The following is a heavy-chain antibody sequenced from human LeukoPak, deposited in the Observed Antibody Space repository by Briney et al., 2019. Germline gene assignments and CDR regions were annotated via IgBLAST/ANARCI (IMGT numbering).Heavy chain of an antibody. V-gene: IGHV4-61*02. CDR1: GGSISSGSYY. CDR3: ARELGYCSSTSCYLVP. Sequence: SSETLSLTCTVSGGSISSGSYYWSWIRQPAGKGLEWIGRIYTSGSTNYNPSLKSRVTISVDTSKNQFSLKLSSVTAADTAVYYCARELGYCSSTSCYLVPWGQGTLVTVSS. J-gene: IGHJ5*02. CDR2: IYTSGST. D-gene: IGHD2-2*01.